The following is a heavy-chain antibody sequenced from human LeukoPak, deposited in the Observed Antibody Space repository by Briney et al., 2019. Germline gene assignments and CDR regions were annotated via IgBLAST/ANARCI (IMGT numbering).Heavy chain of an antibody. J-gene: IGHJ6*04. Sequence: PGGSLRLSCAASGFTFSSYGMHRVRQAPGKGLEWVAVISYDGSNKYYADSVKGRFTISRDNSKNTLYLQMNSLRAEDTAVYYCAKVGAVAGTDYYYYGMDVWGKGTTVTVSS. CDR1: GFTFSSYG. CDR3: AKVGAVAGTDYYYYGMDV. V-gene: IGHV3-30*18. D-gene: IGHD6-19*01. CDR2: ISYDGSNK.